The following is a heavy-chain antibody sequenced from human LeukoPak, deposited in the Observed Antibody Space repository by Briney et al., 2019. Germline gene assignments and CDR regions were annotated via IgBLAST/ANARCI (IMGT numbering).Heavy chain of an antibody. CDR3: AGPGGRFDY. V-gene: IGHV3-23*01. CDR1: GFTFSSYA. J-gene: IGHJ4*02. CDR2: ISGSGGST. D-gene: IGHD1-26*01. Sequence: PGGSLRLSCAASGFTFSSYAMSWVRQAPGKGLEWVSAISGSGGSTYYADSVKGRVTISTDNSKNTLYLQMSSLRAEETAVYYCAGPGGRFDYWGQGTLVSVSS.